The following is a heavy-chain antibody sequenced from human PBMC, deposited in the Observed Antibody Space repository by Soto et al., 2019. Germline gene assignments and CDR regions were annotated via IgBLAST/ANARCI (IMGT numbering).Heavy chain of an antibody. Sequence: ASVKVSCKASGGTFSSYAISWVRQAPGQGLEWMGGIIPIFGTANYAQKFQGRVTITADESTSTAYMELSSLRSEDTAVYYCAAADYYDSSGTKFFPHWGQGTLVTVSS. CDR3: AAADYYDSSGTKFFPH. J-gene: IGHJ1*01. V-gene: IGHV1-69*13. D-gene: IGHD3-22*01. CDR1: GGTFSSYA. CDR2: IIPIFGTA.